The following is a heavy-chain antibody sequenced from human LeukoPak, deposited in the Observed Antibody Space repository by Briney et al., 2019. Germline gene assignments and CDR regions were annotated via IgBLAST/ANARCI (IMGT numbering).Heavy chain of an antibody. V-gene: IGHV3-23*01. J-gene: IGHJ6*03. CDR3: ARGRGQGMYYYYYYMDV. D-gene: IGHD3-10*01. CDR2: FSGSGGST. CDR1: GFIFSNYA. Sequence: GGSLRLSCAASGFIFSNYAMSWVRQAPGKGLQWVSAFSGSGGSTYYADSVKGRFTISRDNSRNTLYLQMNSLRAEDTAVYYCARGRGQGMYYYYYYMDVWGKGTTVTVSS.